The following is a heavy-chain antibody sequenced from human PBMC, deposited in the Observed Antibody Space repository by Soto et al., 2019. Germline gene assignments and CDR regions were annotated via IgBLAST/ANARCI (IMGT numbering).Heavy chain of an antibody. J-gene: IGHJ2*01. Sequence: EAQLVESGGGLVQPGGSLRLSCAASGFTFTKYEMNWVRQAPGKGLEWLSYIDDSGSLRYYADSVKGRFSISRDNAKNSLYLQMNSLRAEDTAVYYCARDGANSSSWYFALWGRGTQVIVSS. V-gene: IGHV3-48*03. CDR3: ARDGANSSSWYFAL. D-gene: IGHD6-13*01. CDR2: IDDSGSLR. CDR1: GFTFTKYE.